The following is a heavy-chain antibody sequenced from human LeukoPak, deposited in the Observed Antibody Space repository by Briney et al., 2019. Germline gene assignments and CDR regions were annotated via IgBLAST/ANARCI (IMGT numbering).Heavy chain of an antibody. CDR2: IYCSGSA. D-gene: IGHD3-10*01. Sequence: SETLSLTCAVSGGSISSYYWSWIRQPPGKGLEWSWYIYCSGSAIYNPSLKSRVAISVDTSMNQSSLMLRSVAGADTAVYYCARAIGYGSGSYYAESGAFDIWGQGTMVTVSS. CDR1: GGSISSYY. V-gene: IGHV4-59*01. J-gene: IGHJ3*02. CDR3: ARAIGYGSGSYYAESGAFDI.